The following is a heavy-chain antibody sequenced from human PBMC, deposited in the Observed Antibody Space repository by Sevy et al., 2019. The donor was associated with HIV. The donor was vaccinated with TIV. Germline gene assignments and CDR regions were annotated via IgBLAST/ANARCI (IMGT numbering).Heavy chain of an antibody. J-gene: IGHJ4*02. Sequence: SETLSLTCAVSGYSIISGYYWGWIRQPPGKGLEWIGNIYHSGSTYYNPSLKSRVTISLDTSKNQFSLRLSSMTAADTAVYYCARGVRSVGAPNFDYWGQGTLVTVSS. D-gene: IGHD2-21*01. V-gene: IGHV4-38-2*01. CDR3: ARGVRSVGAPNFDY. CDR2: IYHSGST. CDR1: GYSIISGYY.